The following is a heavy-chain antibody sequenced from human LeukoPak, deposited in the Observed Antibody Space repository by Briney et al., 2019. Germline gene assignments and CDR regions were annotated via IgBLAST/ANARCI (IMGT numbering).Heavy chain of an antibody. Sequence: SETLSLTCAVSGYSISRGYYWALIRQPPGKGLEWIGTVYHTGSTYYNPSLDSRVTISVDTSKNEFSLNLKSVPAADTAVYYCARAGWIITSGIDYWGHGALVTVYS. CDR2: VYHTGST. D-gene: IGHD3-10*01. CDR3: ARAGWIITSGIDY. V-gene: IGHV4-38-2*01. CDR1: GYSISRGYY. J-gene: IGHJ4*01.